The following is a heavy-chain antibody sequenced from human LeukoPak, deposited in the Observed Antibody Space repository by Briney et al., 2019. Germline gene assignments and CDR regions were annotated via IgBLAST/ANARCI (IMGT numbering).Heavy chain of an antibody. Sequence: SETLSLTCTVSGGSISSYYWSWIRQPPGKGLERIGYIYYSGSTNYNPSLKSRVTISVDTSKNQFSLKLSSVTAADTAVYYCARGPPYIVVVTAIGFFDYWGQGTLVTVSS. J-gene: IGHJ4*02. D-gene: IGHD2-21*02. V-gene: IGHV4-59*01. CDR1: GGSISSYY. CDR3: ARGPPYIVVVTAIGFFDY. CDR2: IYYSGST.